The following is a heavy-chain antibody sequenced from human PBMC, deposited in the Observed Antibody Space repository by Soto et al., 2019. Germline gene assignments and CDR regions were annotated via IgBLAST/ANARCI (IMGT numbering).Heavy chain of an antibody. Sequence: GGSLRLSCAGSGFAFSTFDIHWVRQAPGKGLEWVSGIGTLSDTFYSASVQGRFTISRQNAKNCVYLQMNSLRAGDTAFYYCSRGRSFSYDSTPPPMFDPWGQGTLVTVSS. J-gene: IGHJ5*02. CDR1: GFAFSTFD. CDR3: SRGRSFSYDSTPPPMFDP. CDR2: IGTLSDT. V-gene: IGHV3-13*01. D-gene: IGHD3-10*01.